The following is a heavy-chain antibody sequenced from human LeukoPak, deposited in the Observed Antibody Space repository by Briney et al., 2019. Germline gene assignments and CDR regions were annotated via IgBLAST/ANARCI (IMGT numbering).Heavy chain of an antibody. CDR1: GYTFTSYG. V-gene: IGHV1-18*01. Sequence: ASVKVSCKASGYTFTSYGISWARQAPGQGLEWMGWISAYNGNTNYAQKLQGRVTMTTDTSTSTAYMELRNLRSDDTAVYYCARIMSTYYDSSGYYFNEGVDWFDPWGQGTLVTVSS. CDR3: ARIMSTYYDSSGYYFNEGVDWFDP. J-gene: IGHJ5*02. D-gene: IGHD3-22*01. CDR2: ISAYNGNT.